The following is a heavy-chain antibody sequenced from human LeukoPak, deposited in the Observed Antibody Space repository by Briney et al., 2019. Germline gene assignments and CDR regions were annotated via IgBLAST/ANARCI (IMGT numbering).Heavy chain of an antibody. Sequence: ASVKVSCKASGYTFTSYDINWVRQATGQGLEWMGWMNPNSGNTGYAQKFQGRVTMTRNTSISTAYMELSSLRSEDTAVYYCARVHYSREHCSSTSCYASFDYWGQGTLVTASS. CDR1: GYTFTSYD. CDR3: ARVHYSREHCSSTSCYASFDY. CDR2: MNPNSGNT. D-gene: IGHD2-2*01. J-gene: IGHJ4*02. V-gene: IGHV1-8*01.